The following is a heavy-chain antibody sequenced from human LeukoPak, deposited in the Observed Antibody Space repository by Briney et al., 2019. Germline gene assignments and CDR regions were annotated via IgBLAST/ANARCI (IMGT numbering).Heavy chain of an antibody. CDR3: AKNEWELLED. Sequence: SETLSLTCTVSGGSISSGDYYRSWIRQPPGKGLEWIGYIYYSGSTYYNPSLKSRVTISVDTSKNQFSLKLSSVTAADTAVYYCAKNEWELLEDWGQGTLVTVSS. CDR1: GGSISSGDYY. CDR2: IYYSGST. J-gene: IGHJ4*02. D-gene: IGHD1-26*01. V-gene: IGHV4-30-4*08.